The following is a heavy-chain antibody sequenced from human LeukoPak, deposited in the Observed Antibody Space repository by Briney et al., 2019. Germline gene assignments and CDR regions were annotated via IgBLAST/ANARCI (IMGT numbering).Heavy chain of an antibody. Sequence: PGGSLRLSCVASGFTFDDFVMSWVRQAPGKGLEWVSGIIWNVGSTGYADSVKGRFTISRDNAKNSLYLQMNSLRAEDTALYYCARRGPLYCSSTSCYRVGAFDIWGQGTMVTVSS. V-gene: IGHV3-20*04. CDR2: IIWNVGST. CDR3: ARRGPLYCSSTSCYRVGAFDI. CDR1: GFTFDDFV. D-gene: IGHD2-2*02. J-gene: IGHJ3*02.